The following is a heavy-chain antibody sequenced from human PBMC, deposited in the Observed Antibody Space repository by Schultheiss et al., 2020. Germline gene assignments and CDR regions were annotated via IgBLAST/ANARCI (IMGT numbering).Heavy chain of an antibody. CDR1: GFTFSSYG. Sequence: ESLKISCAASGFTFSSYGMHWVRQAPGKGLEWVSGISGSGGSTYYADSVKGRFTISRDNSKNTLYLQMNSLRAEDTAVYYCARDLQRPSENIKNDAFDIWGQGTMVTVAS. J-gene: IGHJ3*02. CDR3: ARDLQRPSENIKNDAFDI. V-gene: IGHV3-NL1*01. D-gene: IGHD5-24*01. CDR2: ISGSGGST.